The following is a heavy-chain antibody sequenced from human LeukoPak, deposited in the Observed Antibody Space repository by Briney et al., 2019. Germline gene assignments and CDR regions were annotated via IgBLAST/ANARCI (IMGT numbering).Heavy chain of an antibody. CDR2: ISFDGTNK. J-gene: IGHJ4*02. Sequence: SGGSLRLSCVGSGFPFSSYAVHWVRQAPGKGLEWLAFISFDGTNKFYADSVKGRFSISRDNSKNTLFLQMNRLRPEDTAVYYCARDIWFYDHSGYSDYWGQGTLVSVSS. CDR1: GFPFSSYA. CDR3: ARDIWFYDHSGYSDY. D-gene: IGHD3-22*01. V-gene: IGHV3-30-3*01.